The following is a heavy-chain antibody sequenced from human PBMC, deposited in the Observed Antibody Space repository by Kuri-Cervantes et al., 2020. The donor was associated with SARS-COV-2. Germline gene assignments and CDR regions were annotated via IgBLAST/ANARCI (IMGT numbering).Heavy chain of an antibody. CDR1: GHTFTGYY. CDR2: INPNSGGT. J-gene: IGHJ3*02. D-gene: IGHD2-2*02. CDR3: ARGGVGYCSSTSCYSFWAFDI. V-gene: IGHV1-2*02. Sequence: ASVKVSCKASGHTFTGYYMHWVRQAPGQGLEWMGWINPNSGGTNYAQKFQGRVTMTRDTSISTAYMELSRLRSDDTAVYYCARGGVGYCSSTSCYSFWAFDIWGQGTMVTVSS.